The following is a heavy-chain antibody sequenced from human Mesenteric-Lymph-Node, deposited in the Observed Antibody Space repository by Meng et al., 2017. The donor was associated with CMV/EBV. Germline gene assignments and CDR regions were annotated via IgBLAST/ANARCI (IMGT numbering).Heavy chain of an antibody. CDR3: ARHQRWLKSEGGFNY. J-gene: IGHJ4*02. V-gene: IGHV4-34*01. Sequence: VACGFKTLESLCLPRAVYVGYYRGYLLSWIRQPPGKGLEWIGEINHSGSTNDYPSLKGRVTISVDTSKNQFSLKLSSVTAADTAVYYCARHQRWLKSEGGFNYWGQGTLVTVSS. CDR1: VGYYRGYL. D-gene: IGHD4-23*01. CDR2: INHSGST.